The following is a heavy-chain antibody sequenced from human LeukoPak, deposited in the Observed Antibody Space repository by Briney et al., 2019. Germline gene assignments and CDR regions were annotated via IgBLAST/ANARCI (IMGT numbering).Heavy chain of an antibody. Sequence: ASVRVSCKASGYTFTHFYVHWVRQAPGQRLEWMGWINAGNGNTKYSQKFQGRVTITRDTSASTAYMELSSLRSEDPAVYYCARDRYSYGFGVFLGGFDPWGQGTLVTVSS. CDR3: ARDRYSYGFGVFLGGFDP. D-gene: IGHD5-18*01. CDR2: INAGNGNT. J-gene: IGHJ5*02. V-gene: IGHV1-3*01. CDR1: GYTFTHFY.